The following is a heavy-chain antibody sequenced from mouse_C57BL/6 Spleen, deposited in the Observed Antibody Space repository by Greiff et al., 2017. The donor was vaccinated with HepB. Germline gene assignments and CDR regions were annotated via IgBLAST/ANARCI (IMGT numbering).Heavy chain of an antibody. D-gene: IGHD1-1*01. J-gene: IGHJ3*01. CDR3: AIYTWDYYGSSYGAY. CDR1: GYTFTSYW. V-gene: IGHV1-74*01. Sequence: QVQLQQPGAELVKPGASVKVSCKASGYTFTSYWMHWVKQRPGQGLEWIGRIHPSDSDTNYNQKFKGKATLTVDKSSSTAYMQLSSLTSEDSAVYYCAIYTWDYYGSSYGAYWGQGTLVTVSA. CDR2: IHPSDSDT.